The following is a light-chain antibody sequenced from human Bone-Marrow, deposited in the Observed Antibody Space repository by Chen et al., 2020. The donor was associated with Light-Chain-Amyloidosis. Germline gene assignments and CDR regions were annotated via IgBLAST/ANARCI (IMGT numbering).Light chain of an antibody. Sequence: DIQMTQYPSSLSASVGDRVTITCRASENIKTYLNWYQQMPGKAPKLLIYAASSLQGGVSSRFSGSGSGTDFTLTISSLQHEDSATDYCQQSFRNQWTFGHGTTVEVK. V-gene: IGKV1-39*01. CDR1: ENIKTY. CDR2: AAS. J-gene: IGKJ1*01. CDR3: QQSFRNQWT.